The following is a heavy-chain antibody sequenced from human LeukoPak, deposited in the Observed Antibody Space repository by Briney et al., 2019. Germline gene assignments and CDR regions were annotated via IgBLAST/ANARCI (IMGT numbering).Heavy chain of an antibody. CDR2: MNPNSGNT. CDR1: GYTFTSYD. CDR3: ARGFVLRFLEWLSYHNWFDP. V-gene: IGHV1-8*01. J-gene: IGHJ5*02. D-gene: IGHD3-3*01. Sequence: ASVTVSCKASGYTFTSYDINCVRQATGQGLEWMGWMNPNSGNTGYAQKFQGRVTMTRNTSISTAYMELSSLRSEDTAVYYCARGFVLRFLEWLSYHNWFDPWGQGTLVTVSS.